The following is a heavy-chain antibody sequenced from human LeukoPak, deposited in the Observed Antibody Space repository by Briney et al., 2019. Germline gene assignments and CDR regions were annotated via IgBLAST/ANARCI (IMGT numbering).Heavy chain of an antibody. D-gene: IGHD2-2*01. J-gene: IGHJ4*02. CDR3: ARNLPAADY. CDR2: ISSTSSII. CDR1: GSNFSSHT. Sequence: GGSLRLSCAASGSNFSSHTMSWVRQAPGKGLEWISYISSTSSIIYYADSVKGRFTTSRDNAKNSLYLQMSSLRAEDTAVYYCARNLPAADYWGQGTLVTVSS. V-gene: IGHV3-48*04.